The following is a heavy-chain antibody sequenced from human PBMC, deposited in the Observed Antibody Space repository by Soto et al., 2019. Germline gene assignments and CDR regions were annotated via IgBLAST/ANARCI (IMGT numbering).Heavy chain of an antibody. D-gene: IGHD2-15*01. CDR3: ARDPIGGTRQPV. V-gene: IGHV1-69*01. Sequence: QVQLVQSGAEVKKPGSSVKVSCKASGGTFSSYAISWVRQAPGQGLEWMGGIIPIFGTANYAQKFQGRVTVTADESTSTAYMELSSLRAEDTAGYYCARDPIGGTRQPVWGQGTLVTVSS. CDR1: GGTFSSYA. CDR2: IIPIFGTA. J-gene: IGHJ4*02.